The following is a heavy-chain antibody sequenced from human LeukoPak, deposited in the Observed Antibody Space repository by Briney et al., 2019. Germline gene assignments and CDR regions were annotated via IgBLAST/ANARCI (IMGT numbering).Heavy chain of an antibody. D-gene: IGHD3-10*01. Sequence: SETLSLTCTVSGGSISSYYWSWIRQPPGKTLEWIGYVYYSGSTNYNPSLRSRVTISVDSSKNQFSLKLSSVTAADTAVYYCARGSGQWGFDSWGQGTLVTVSS. J-gene: IGHJ4*02. CDR2: VYYSGST. V-gene: IGHV4-59*01. CDR1: GGSISSYY. CDR3: ARGSGQWGFDS.